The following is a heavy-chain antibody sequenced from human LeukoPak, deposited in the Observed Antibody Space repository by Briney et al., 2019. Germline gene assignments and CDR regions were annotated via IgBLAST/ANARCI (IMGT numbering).Heavy chain of an antibody. Sequence: SETLSLTCTVSGGSISSSSYYWGWIRQPPGKGLEWIGEINHSGSTNYNPSLKSRVTISVDTSKNQFSLKLSSVTAADTAVYYCARQRRRAVPAAIPDAFDIWGQGTMVTVSS. D-gene: IGHD2-2*01. CDR2: INHSGST. CDR3: ARQRRRAVPAAIPDAFDI. V-gene: IGHV4-39*01. CDR1: GGSISSSSYY. J-gene: IGHJ3*02.